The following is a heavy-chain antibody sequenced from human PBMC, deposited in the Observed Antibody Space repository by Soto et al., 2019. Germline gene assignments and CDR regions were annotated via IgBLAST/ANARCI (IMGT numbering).Heavy chain of an antibody. CDR1: GGSINSSSYF. V-gene: IGHV4-39*01. J-gene: IGHJ5*02. D-gene: IGHD6-19*01. Sequence: PSETLSLTCSVSGGSINSSSYFWGWVRQPTGKGLEWIGSIYYSGRTYYNPSLRSRVTISVDTSKNQFSLKLSSVTAADTAVFYCARHYSSGSRNWFDPWGQGTLVTVSS. CDR2: IYYSGRT. CDR3: ARHYSSGSRNWFDP.